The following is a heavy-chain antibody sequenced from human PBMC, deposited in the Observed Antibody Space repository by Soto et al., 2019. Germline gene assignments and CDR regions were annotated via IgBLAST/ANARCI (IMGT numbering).Heavy chain of an antibody. Sequence: QVQLQESGPGLVKPSQTLSLTCTVSGGSISSGGYYWSWIRQHPGKGLEWIGYIYYSGSTYYNPSLKSRVTISVDTSKNQFSLKLSSVTAADTAVYYCARDRYYYGSGHHMRYGMDVWGQGTTVTVSS. D-gene: IGHD3-10*01. CDR3: ARDRYYYGSGHHMRYGMDV. J-gene: IGHJ6*02. CDR2: IYYSGST. CDR1: GGSISSGGYY. V-gene: IGHV4-31*03.